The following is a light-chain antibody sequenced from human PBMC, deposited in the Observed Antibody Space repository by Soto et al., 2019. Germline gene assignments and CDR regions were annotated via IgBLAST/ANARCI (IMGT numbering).Light chain of an antibody. Sequence: DIVMTQSPDSLAVSLGERATINCKSSQSILYSPNSKNYLAWYQQKPGQPPKLLIYWASTRESGVPDRFSGSGSGTDFTLNISSLQAEDVAVYSCQHYLNTPQNFGQGTKVEIK. CDR3: QHYLNTPQN. CDR2: WAS. CDR1: QSILYSPNSKNY. V-gene: IGKV4-1*01. J-gene: IGKJ1*01.